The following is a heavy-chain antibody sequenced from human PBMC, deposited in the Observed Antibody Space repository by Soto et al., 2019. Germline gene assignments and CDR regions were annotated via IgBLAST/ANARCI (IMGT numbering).Heavy chain of an antibody. D-gene: IGHD2-2*01. Sequence: SDTLSLTCNVSGASISSGGYYWSWIRQHPGKGLEWIGYIYYSGSTYYNPSLKSRVTISVDTSKNQFSLKLSSVTAADTAVYYCARESPRGYCISTSCYGENWFDPWGQGALVTVSS. CDR3: ARESPRGYCISTSCYGENWFDP. CDR2: IYYSGST. CDR1: GASISSGGYY. J-gene: IGHJ5*02. V-gene: IGHV4-31*03.